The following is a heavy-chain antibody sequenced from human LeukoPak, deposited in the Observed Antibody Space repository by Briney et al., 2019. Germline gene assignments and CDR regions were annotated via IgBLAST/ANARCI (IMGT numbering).Heavy chain of an antibody. CDR3: AKDASMTTVKYYFDY. V-gene: IGHV3-23*01. CDR1: GLTFSSYA. J-gene: IGHJ4*02. Sequence: GGSLRLSCAASGLTFSSYAMSWVRQAPGKGLEWVSAISGSGGSTYYADSVKGRFTISRDNSKNTLYLQMNSLRAEDTAVYYCAKDASMTTVKYYFDYWGQGTLVTVSS. CDR2: ISGSGGST. D-gene: IGHD4-17*01.